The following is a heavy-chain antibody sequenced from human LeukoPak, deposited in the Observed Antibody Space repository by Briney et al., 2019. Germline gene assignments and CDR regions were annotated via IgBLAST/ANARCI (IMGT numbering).Heavy chain of an antibody. CDR1: GGSVSSYY. V-gene: IGHV4-59*08. CDR2: IHNSGRT. CDR3: ARHGTISSESYFDY. J-gene: IGHJ4*02. Sequence: SETLSLTCSVSGGSVSSYYWGWIRQSRGKGLEWIGYIHNSGRTNYNPSLKSRVTGFVDTSKNQVSLRLSSVTAADTAVYYCARHGTISSESYFDYWGQGALVTVSS. D-gene: IGHD1-14*01.